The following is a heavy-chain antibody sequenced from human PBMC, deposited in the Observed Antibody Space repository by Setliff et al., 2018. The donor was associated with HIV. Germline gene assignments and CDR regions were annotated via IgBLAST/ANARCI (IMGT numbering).Heavy chain of an antibody. Sequence: SVKVSCKASGGTFSSYAISWVRQAPGQGLEWMGGIIPTLGIANYAQKFQGRVTITADESISTAYMELSSLRSEDTAVYYCARGQWFGELFRPSDAFDVWGQGTMVTVSS. J-gene: IGHJ3*01. V-gene: IGHV1-69*10. CDR1: GGTFSSYA. D-gene: IGHD3-10*01. CDR2: IIPTLGIA. CDR3: ARGQWFGELFRPSDAFDV.